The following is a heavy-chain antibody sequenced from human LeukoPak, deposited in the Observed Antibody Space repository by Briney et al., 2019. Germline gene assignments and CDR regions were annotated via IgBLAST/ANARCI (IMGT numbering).Heavy chain of an antibody. D-gene: IGHD2-2*02. CDR3: ARGADCSSTSCYKGDWFDP. V-gene: IGHV3-21*01. Sequence: PGGSLRLSCAASGFTFSSYNMSWVRQAPGKGLEWVSFISSSGSYIYYADSVRGRFTISRDNAENSLYLQMNSLRAEDTAVYYCARGADCSSTSCYKGDWFDPWGQGTLVTVSS. CDR1: GFTFSSYN. CDR2: ISSSGSYI. J-gene: IGHJ5*02.